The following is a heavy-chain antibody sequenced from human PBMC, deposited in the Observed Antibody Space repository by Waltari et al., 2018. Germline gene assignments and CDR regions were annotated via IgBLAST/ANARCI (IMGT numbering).Heavy chain of an antibody. CDR3: GKGGGKPYLDY. J-gene: IGHJ4*02. V-gene: IGHV3-30*18. CDR1: GFTFSSYG. CDR2: ISYDGSNK. Sequence: QVQLVESGGGVVQPGRSLRLSCAASGFTFSSYGMHWVRQAPGKGLEWGAVISYDGSNKYYADSVKGRFTIYRDNYKNSVYRQRKGMGAEYMSVYYGGKGGGKPYLDYWGQGTVVTVSS.